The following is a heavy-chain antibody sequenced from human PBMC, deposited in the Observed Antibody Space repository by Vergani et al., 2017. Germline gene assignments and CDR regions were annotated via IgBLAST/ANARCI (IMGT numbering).Heavy chain of an antibody. V-gene: IGHV4-61*02. CDR3: ARETRDIVVVPAAREYYYYGMDV. D-gene: IGHD2-2*01. Sequence: QVQLQESGPGLVKPSQTLSLTCTVSGGSISSGSYYWSWIRQPAGKGLEWIGRIYTSGSTNYNPSLKSRVTISVDTSKNQISLKLSSVTAADTAVYYCARETRDIVVVPAAREYYYYGMDVWGQGTTVTVSS. CDR2: IYTSGST. J-gene: IGHJ6*02. CDR1: GGSISSGSYY.